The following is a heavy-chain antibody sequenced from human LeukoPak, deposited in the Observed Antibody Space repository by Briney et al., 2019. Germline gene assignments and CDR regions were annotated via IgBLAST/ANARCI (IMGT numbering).Heavy chain of an antibody. CDR3: ARGRKEGAYSSSWYGALGY. CDR2: IYHSGST. Sequence: PSQTLSLTCAVSGGSISSGGYSWSWIRQPPGKGLEWIGYIYHSGSTYYNPSLKSRVTISVDRSKNQFSLKLSSVTAVDTAVYYCARGRKEGAYSSSWYGALGYWGQGTLVTVSS. V-gene: IGHV4-30-2*01. D-gene: IGHD6-13*01. CDR1: GGSISSGGYS. J-gene: IGHJ4*02.